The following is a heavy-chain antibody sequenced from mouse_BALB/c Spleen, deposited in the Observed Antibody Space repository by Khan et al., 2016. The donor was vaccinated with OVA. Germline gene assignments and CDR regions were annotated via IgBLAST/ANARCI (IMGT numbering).Heavy chain of an antibody. Sequence: EVQLQESGPGLVKPSQSLSLTCTVTGYSFTSDYAWNWIRQFSGNKLEWQGYISYSGNPKFNPSLKSRLSISRDTSKNPFCLQLNSVTAEDTAIYYCARIYGGDVDYWRQGTTLTVSS. CDR1: GYSFTSDYA. CDR2: ISYSGNP. J-gene: IGHJ2*01. V-gene: IGHV3-2*02. D-gene: IGHD1-1*02. CDR3: ARIYGGDVDY.